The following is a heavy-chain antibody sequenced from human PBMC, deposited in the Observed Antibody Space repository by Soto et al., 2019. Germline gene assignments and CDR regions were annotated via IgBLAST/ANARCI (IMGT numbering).Heavy chain of an antibody. D-gene: IGHD2-2*01. V-gene: IGHV4-31*03. CDR2: IYYSGST. J-gene: IGHJ4*02. CDR1: VGSISSGGYY. CDR3: ARGFLGVVVPAAMAN. Sequence: QVQLQESGPGLVKPSQTLSLTCTVSVGSISSGGYYWSWIRQHPGKGLEWIGYIYYSGSTYYNPSLKSRVTISVDTSKNQFSLKLSSVTAADTAVYYCARGFLGVVVPAAMANWGQGTLVIVSS.